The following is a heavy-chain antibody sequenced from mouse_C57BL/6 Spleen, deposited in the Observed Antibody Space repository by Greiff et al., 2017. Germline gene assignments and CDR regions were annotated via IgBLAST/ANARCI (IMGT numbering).Heavy chain of an antibody. J-gene: IGHJ4*01. Sequence: QVQLQQSGPELVKPGASVKISCKASGYAFSSSWMNWVQQRPGKGLEWIGRIYPGDGDTNYNGKFKGKATLTADKSSSTAYMQLSSLTSEDSAVYFCARGGTYYAMDYWGQGTSVTVSS. CDR3: ARGGTYYAMDY. CDR1: GYAFSSSW. V-gene: IGHV1-82*01. D-gene: IGHD3-3*01. CDR2: IYPGDGDT.